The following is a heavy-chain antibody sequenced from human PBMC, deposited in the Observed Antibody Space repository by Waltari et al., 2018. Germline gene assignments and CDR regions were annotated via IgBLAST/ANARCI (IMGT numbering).Heavy chain of an antibody. J-gene: IGHJ5*02. CDR2: IGGTHSNI. CDR1: GLDFSAYA. Sequence: EVRLAESGGGLVKSGGSLRLSFTSSGLDFSAYAMNWVRQAPGTGLEWVSSIGGTHSNIFYADSVKGRFTVSRDNAKNSLYLQMDNLRAEDSGLYYCTRDLYGSGGDWFDPWGQGTLVTVSS. D-gene: IGHD3-10*01. CDR3: TRDLYGSGGDWFDP. V-gene: IGHV3-21*01.